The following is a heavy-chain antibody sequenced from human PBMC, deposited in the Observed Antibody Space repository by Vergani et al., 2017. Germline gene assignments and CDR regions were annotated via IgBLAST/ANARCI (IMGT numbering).Heavy chain of an antibody. J-gene: IGHJ6*03. V-gene: IGHV3-23*03. CDR3: AKDGTHCSSTSCYLLESLNYYYYYYMDV. Sequence: EVQLLESGGGLVQPGGSLRLSCAASGFTFSSYAMSWVRQAPGKGLEWVSVIYSGGSSTYYADSVKGRFNISRDNSKNTLYLQMNSLIAEDTAVYYCAKDGTHCSSTSCYLLESLNYYYYYYMDVWGIGTTVTVSS. CDR2: IYSGGSST. D-gene: IGHD2-2*01. CDR1: GFTFSSYA.